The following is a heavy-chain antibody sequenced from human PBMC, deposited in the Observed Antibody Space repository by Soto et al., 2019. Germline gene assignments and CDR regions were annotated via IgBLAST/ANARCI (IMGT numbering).Heavy chain of an antibody. V-gene: IGHV4-34*01. CDR1: GGSFSGYY. J-gene: IGHJ5*02. CDR2: INHSGST. CDR3: ARGRRSYCSSTSCFPWWFDP. Sequence: PSETLSLTCAVYGGSFSGYYWSWIRQPPGKGLDWIGEINHSGSTNYNPSLKSRVTISVDTSKNQFSLKLSSVTAADTAVYYCARGRRSYCSSTSCFPWWFDPWGQGTLVTVSS. D-gene: IGHD2-2*01.